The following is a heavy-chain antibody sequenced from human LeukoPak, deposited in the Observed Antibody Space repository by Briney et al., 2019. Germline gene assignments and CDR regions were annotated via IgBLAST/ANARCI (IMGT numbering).Heavy chain of an antibody. CDR2: INGDGSAT. CDR3: ARDLNWGQVDY. D-gene: IGHD7-27*01. CDR1: GFTFSGHR. Sequence: GGSLRLSCAASGFTFSGHRMYWLRPAPGKGLAWVSRINGDGSATNYAGSMKGRFTISRDNARNIVYLQMNSLREDDTAVYYCARDLNWGQVDYWGQGTLVTVSS. J-gene: IGHJ4*02. V-gene: IGHV3-74*01.